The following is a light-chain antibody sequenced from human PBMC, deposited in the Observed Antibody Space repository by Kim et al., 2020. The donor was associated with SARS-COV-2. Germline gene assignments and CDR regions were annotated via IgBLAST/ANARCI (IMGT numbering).Light chain of an antibody. CDR1: QNIEGW. CDR2: RAS. J-gene: IGKJ1*01. Sequence: SASVGDRVTITCRASQNIEGWLAWYQQRPWKAPKLLIYRASNLEGGVPSRFCGSGFGTDFTLTISSLQPEDFATYYCQQYEHFWTFGPGTKVDIK. CDR3: QQYEHFWT. V-gene: IGKV1-5*03.